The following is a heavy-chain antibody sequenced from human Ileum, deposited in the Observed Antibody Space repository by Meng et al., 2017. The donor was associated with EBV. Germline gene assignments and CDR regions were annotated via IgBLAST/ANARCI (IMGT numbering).Heavy chain of an antibody. CDR1: GGSFNDYY. V-gene: IGHV4-34*01. D-gene: IGHD4-23*01. CDR3: ARYGRCNGNSFYCFDP. J-gene: IGHJ5*02. CDR2: INQSGYT. Sequence: QVGLQQWGNGLLQPSETLSLTCAVYGGSFNDYYWTWLRQPPGKGLEWIGEINQSGYTKFNPSLSSRATISRDTSNNQFSLRLNSVTAADTALYYCARYGRCNGNSFYCFDPWGQGTLVTVSS.